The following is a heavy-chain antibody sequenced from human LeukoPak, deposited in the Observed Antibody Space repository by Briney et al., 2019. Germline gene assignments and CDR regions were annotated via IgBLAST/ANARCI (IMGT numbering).Heavy chain of an antibody. CDR3: TRAQWELPFDL. V-gene: IGHV3-74*01. CDR2: INSDGSST. CDR1: GFTFSSYW. D-gene: IGHD1-26*01. Sequence: GRSLRLSCAASGFTFSSYWMHWVRQAPGKGLVWVSRINSDGSSTSYADSVKDRFTISRDNAKNTLYLQMNSLRAEDTAAYYCTRAQWELPFDLWGRGTLVTVSS. J-gene: IGHJ2*01.